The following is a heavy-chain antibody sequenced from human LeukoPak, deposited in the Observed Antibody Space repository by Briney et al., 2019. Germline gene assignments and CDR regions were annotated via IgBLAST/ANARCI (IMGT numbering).Heavy chain of an antibody. CDR2: ISSSSSYI. CDR1: GFTFSSYA. J-gene: IGHJ6*03. Sequence: PGGSLRLSCAASGFTFSSYAMSWVRQAPGKGLEWVSSISSSSSYIYYADSVKGRFTISRDNSKNTLYLQMNSLRAEDTAIYYCAKNGDRGAYCTGGTCYSYFYYYMDVWGRGTTVTI. CDR3: AKNGDRGAYCTGGTCYSYFYYYMDV. V-gene: IGHV3-23*01. D-gene: IGHD2-15*01.